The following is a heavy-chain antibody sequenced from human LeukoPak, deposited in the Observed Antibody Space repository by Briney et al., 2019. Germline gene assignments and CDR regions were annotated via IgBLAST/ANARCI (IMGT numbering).Heavy chain of an antibody. CDR2: IKQDGSEK. J-gene: IGHJ5*02. D-gene: IGHD2-2*01. Sequence: GGSLRLSCAASGFTFSSYWMSWVRQAPGKGLEWVANIKQDGSEKYYVDSVKGRFTISRDNAKNALYLQMNSLRAEDTAVYYCARDCSSTSCYRGGFDPWGQGTLVTVSS. V-gene: IGHV3-7*01. CDR3: ARDCSSTSCYRGGFDP. CDR1: GFTFSSYW.